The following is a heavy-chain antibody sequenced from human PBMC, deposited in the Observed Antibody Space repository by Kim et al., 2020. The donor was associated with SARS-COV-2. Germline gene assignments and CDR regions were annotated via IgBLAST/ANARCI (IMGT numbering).Heavy chain of an antibody. V-gene: IGHV3-66*01. D-gene: IGHD6-19*01. CDR3: ARDGDSSGFRVEY. Sequence: AASVKGRFTISRDNSKNTLYLQKNSLRAEDTSVYYCARDGDSSGFRVEYWGQGTLVTVSS. J-gene: IGHJ4*02.